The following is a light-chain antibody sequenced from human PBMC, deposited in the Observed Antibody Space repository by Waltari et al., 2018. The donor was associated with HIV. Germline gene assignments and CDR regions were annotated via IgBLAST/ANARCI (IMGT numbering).Light chain of an antibody. CDR2: EVS. CDR3: SSYTTRNTLL. J-gene: IGLJ2*01. Sequence: QSALTQPASVSGSPGQSITFSCSGSSSDIGASNFFSWYQQHPGKAPKLIIYEVSTRPSGVSDRFSGSSSGNTASLTISGLQAEDEADYYCSSYTTRNTLLFGGGTRLTVL. CDR1: SSDIGASNF. V-gene: IGLV2-14*01.